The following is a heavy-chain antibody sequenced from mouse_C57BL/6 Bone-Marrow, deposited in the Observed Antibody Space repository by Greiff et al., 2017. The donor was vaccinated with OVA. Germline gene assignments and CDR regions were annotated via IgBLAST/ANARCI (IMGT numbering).Heavy chain of an antibody. CDR3: ARYDYDAYAMDY. CDR2: IYPGSGST. J-gene: IGHJ4*01. CDR1: GYTFTSYW. D-gene: IGHD2-4*01. V-gene: IGHV1-55*01. Sequence: QVHVKQPGAELVKPGASVKMSCKASGYTFTSYWITWVKQRPGQGLEWIGDIYPGSGSTNYNEKFKSKATLTVDTSSSTAYMQLSSLTSEDSAVYYCARYDYDAYAMDYWGQGTSVTVSS.